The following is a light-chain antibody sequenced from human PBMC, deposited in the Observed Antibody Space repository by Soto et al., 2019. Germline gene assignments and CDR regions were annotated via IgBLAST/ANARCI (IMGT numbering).Light chain of an antibody. V-gene: IGLV2-23*02. Sequence: QSVLTQPASVSGSPGQSITISCTGASSDVGSYNLVSWYQQHPGKAPKLMIYEVSKRPSGVSNRFSGSKSGNTASLTISGVQAEDEADYYCCSYADSGTSYVFGTGTKVTVL. CDR2: EVS. CDR3: CSYADSGTSYV. J-gene: IGLJ1*01. CDR1: SSDVGSYNL.